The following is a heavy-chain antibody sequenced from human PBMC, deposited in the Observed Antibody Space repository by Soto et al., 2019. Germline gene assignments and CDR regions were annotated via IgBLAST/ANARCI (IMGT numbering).Heavy chain of an antibody. D-gene: IGHD6-13*01. CDR1: GFTFSSYW. CDR3: AKDPGSSWFPSWLGFQH. J-gene: IGHJ1*01. Sequence: AGGSLRLSCAASGFTFSSYWMNWVRQAPGKGLEWVANIKQDGSEKYYVDSVEGRFTISRDNSKNTLHLQMNSLRAEDTAVYYCAKDPGSSWFPSWLGFQHWGQRTLVTVSS. V-gene: IGHV3-7*05. CDR2: IKQDGSEK.